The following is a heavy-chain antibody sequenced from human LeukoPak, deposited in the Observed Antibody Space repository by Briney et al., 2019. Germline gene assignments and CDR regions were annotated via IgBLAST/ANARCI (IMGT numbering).Heavy chain of an antibody. V-gene: IGHV3-30*02. CDR3: AKDFFDGDYFDY. D-gene: IGHD4-17*01. CDR1: GFTFSSYG. Sequence: GGPLRLSCAASGFTFSSYGMHWVRQAPGKGLEWVAFIRYDGSNKYYADSVKGRFTISRDNSKNTLYLQMNSLRAEDTAVYYCAKDFFDGDYFDYWGQGTLVTVSS. CDR2: IRYDGSNK. J-gene: IGHJ4*02.